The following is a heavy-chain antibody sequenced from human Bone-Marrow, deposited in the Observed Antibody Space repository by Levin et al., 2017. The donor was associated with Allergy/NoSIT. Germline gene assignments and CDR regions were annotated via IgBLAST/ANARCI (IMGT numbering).Heavy chain of an antibody. V-gene: IGHV4-59*08. CDR2: IHYTGYT. CDR3: ARSAHVTVIPAAIFAFDP. CDR1: GGSISSYY. Sequence: PSETLSLTCTVSGGSISSYYWSWIRQSPGKRPEWIGYIHYTGYTNYSPSLKSRVTISLDTSKNQFSLKLTSVTAADTAVYSCARSAHVTVIPAAIFAFDPWGQGILVTVSS. D-gene: IGHD2-2*01. J-gene: IGHJ5*02.